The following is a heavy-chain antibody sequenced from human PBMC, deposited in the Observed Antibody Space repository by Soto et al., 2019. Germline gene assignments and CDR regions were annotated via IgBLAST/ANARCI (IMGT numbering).Heavy chain of an antibody. D-gene: IGHD6-19*01. CDR1: GGSVSSGSYY. V-gene: IGHV4-61*01. J-gene: IGHJ5*02. CDR3: ARDRAVAGLNWFDP. CDR2: IYYSGST. Sequence: QVQLQESGPGLVKPSETLSLTCTVSGGSVSSGSYYWSWIRQPPGKGLEWIGYIYYSGSTNYNPALKSRVTISVDTSKNQFSLKLSSVTAADTAVYYCARDRAVAGLNWFDPWGQGTLVTVSS.